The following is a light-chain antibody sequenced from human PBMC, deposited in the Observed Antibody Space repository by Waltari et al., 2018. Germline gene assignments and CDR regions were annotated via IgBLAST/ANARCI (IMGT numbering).Light chain of an antibody. V-gene: IGLV4-69*01. CDR1: SGHSSNV. Sequence: QLVLTQSPSASASLGASVKLTCTLSSGHSSNVIAWLQQQPGKGPRYCMKVTSDGSHNKGDEIPDRFSGSSSGAERYLTISSLQSEDEADYYCQTGGHGTWVFGGGTKLTVL. CDR2: VTSDGSH. CDR3: QTGGHGTWV. J-gene: IGLJ3*02.